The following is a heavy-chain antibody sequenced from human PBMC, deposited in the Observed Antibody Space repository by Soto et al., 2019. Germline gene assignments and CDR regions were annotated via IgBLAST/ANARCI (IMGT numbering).Heavy chain of an antibody. Sequence: QLQLQESGPGLVKPSETLSLTCTVSGVSISSSSYYWGWIRQPPGKGLEWIGSIYYSGSTYYNPTLKSRVNISVDTSKNQVSLKLSSVSAADTAVYYCARHASRSGRYVERFDYWGQGTLVTVSS. D-gene: IGHD1-26*01. CDR2: IYYSGST. CDR1: GVSISSSSYY. CDR3: ARHASRSGRYVERFDY. V-gene: IGHV4-39*01. J-gene: IGHJ4*02.